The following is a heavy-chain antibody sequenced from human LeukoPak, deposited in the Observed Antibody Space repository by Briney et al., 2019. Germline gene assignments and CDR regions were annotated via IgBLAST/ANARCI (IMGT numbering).Heavy chain of an antibody. V-gene: IGHV3-74*01. CDR3: VRDSSSWYYDY. D-gene: IGHD6-13*01. J-gene: IGHJ4*02. CDR1: GFIFSRYW. CDR2: IKSDGSST. Sequence: GGSLLLSCASSGFIFSRYWMHWARQAPGKGPVWVSHIKSDGSSTTYADSVKGRFTISRDNAKSTLYLQMNSLRVEDTAVYYCVRDSSSWYYDYWGQGTLVTVSS.